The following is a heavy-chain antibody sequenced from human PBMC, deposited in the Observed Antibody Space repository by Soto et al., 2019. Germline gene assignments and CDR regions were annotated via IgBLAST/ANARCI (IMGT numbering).Heavy chain of an antibody. CDR3: ARARYFDWLLLDY. Sequence: GGSLRLSCAASGFTFDDYTMHWVRQALGKGLEWVSLINWDGGSTYYADSVKGRFTISRDNVQNSLYLQMNSLRAEDTAVYYCARARYFDWLLLDYWGQGTLVTVSS. V-gene: IGHV3-43*01. CDR2: INWDGGST. D-gene: IGHD3-9*01. CDR1: GFTFDDYT. J-gene: IGHJ4*02.